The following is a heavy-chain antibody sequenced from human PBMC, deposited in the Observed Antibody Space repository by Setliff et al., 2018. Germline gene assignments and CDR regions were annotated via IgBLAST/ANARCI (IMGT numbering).Heavy chain of an antibody. Sequence: TSETLSLTCTVSGGSITRGSFYWSWIRQSDGKRLEWIGRIHASGSPNYNPSLNSRVTISADTSKNQFSLNLRSVTAADSAVYYCARDRTAYSYGLDVWGQGTTVTVSS. V-gene: IGHV4-61*02. CDR1: GGSITRGSFY. CDR3: ARDRTAYSYGLDV. D-gene: IGHD5-18*01. CDR2: IHASGSP. J-gene: IGHJ6*02.